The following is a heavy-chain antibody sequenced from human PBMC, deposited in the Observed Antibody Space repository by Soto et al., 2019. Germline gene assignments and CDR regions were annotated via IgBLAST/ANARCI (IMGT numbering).Heavy chain of an antibody. CDR3: AKRGSGRYFDY. D-gene: IGHD3-10*01. CDR2: ISGSGGST. CDR1: GFTFSSYA. J-gene: IGHJ4*02. V-gene: IGHV3-23*01. Sequence: EVQLLESGGGLVQPGGSLRLSCAASGFTFSSYAMSWVRQAPGKGLEWVSVISGSGGSTYYADSVKGRFTISRDNAKNTLYLQMNGLRAEDTAVYYCAKRGSGRYFDYWGQGTLVTVSS.